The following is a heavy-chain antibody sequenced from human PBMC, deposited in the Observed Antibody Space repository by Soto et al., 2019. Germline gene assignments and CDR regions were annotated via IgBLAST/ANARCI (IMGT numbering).Heavy chain of an antibody. V-gene: IGHV3-23*01. CDR2: ISGSGGST. CDR1: GFTFSNYA. J-gene: IGHJ4*02. D-gene: IGHD3-3*01. Sequence: GGSLRLSCAASGFTFSNYAMSWVRQAPGKGLEWVSAISGSGGSTYYADSVKGRFTISRDSSKNTLYLQMNSLRAEDSAVYYCAKSFGGSRKPGDYWGQGTLVTVSS. CDR3: AKSFGGSRKPGDY.